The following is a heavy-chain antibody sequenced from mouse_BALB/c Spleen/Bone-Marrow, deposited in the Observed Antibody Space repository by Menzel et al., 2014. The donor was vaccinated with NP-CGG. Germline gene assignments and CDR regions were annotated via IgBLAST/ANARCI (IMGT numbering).Heavy chain of an antibody. Sequence: EVQLQQSGAELVKPGASVTLSCTASGFNIKDTYMHWVKQRPEQGLEWIGRIDPANGNTKYDPKFQGKATITADTSSNTAYLQLSSLTSEDTAVYYCARYYYGSSLFDYWGQGTTLTVSS. D-gene: IGHD1-1*01. CDR1: GFNIKDTY. CDR3: ARYYYGSSLFDY. V-gene: IGHV14-3*02. CDR2: IDPANGNT. J-gene: IGHJ2*01.